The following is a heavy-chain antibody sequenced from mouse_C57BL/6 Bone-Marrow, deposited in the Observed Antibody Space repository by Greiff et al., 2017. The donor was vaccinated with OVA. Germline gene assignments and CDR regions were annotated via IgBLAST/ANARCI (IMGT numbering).Heavy chain of an antibody. J-gene: IGHJ2*01. D-gene: IGHD2-10*02. CDR3: ARRVWSFDY. CDR1: GYAFTNYL. V-gene: IGHV1-54*01. CDR2: INPGSGGT. Sequence: QVQLQQSGAELVRPGTSVKLSCKASGYAFTNYLIEWVKQRPGQGLEWIGVINPGSGGTNYNEKFKGKATLTADKSSSTAYMQLSSLTSEDSAVYFCARRVWSFDYWGQGTTLTVSS.